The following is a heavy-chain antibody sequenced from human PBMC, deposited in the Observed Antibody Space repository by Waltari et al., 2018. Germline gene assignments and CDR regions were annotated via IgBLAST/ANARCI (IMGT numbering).Heavy chain of an antibody. CDR2: IFPGDSDT. V-gene: IGHV5-51*01. CDR3: ARQKGRTESDGLDV. D-gene: IGHD1-1*01. Sequence: EVQLMQSGPVVNKSGESLKISCEGVAYDFPRYWIAWVRQMPGKGLEWMGMIFPGDSDTTYNPSFEGQVTISVDKSISTVHLQWSSLKASDTATYYCARQKGRTESDGLDVWGQGTTVKVSS. CDR1: AYDFPRYW. J-gene: IGHJ6*02.